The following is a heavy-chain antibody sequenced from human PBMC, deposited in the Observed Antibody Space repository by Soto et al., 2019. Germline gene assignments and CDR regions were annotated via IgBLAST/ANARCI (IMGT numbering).Heavy chain of an antibody. V-gene: IGHV3-11*01. D-gene: IGHD3-10*01. Sequence: QGQLVESGGGLVKPGGSLRLSCAASGFILSEYYMNWIRQAPGKGLEWVSYISSSGTSIYYSDSLKGRFTISRDNAKNSLYLQMDGLRAEDTAVYYCARVQGSGSYGRNWFDPWGQGTPVTVSS. CDR1: GFILSEYY. J-gene: IGHJ5*02. CDR2: ISSSGTSI. CDR3: ARVQGSGSYGRNWFDP.